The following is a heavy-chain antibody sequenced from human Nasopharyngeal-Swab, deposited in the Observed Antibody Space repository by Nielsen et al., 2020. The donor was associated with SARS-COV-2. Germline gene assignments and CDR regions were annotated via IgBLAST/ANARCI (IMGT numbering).Heavy chain of an antibody. CDR1: GGSFSGYY. D-gene: IGHD2-15*01. Sequence: SETLSLTCAVYGGSFSGYYWSWIRQPPGKGLEWIGEINHSGSTNYNPSLKSRVTISVGTSKNQFSLKLSSVTAADTAVYYCARAGESHVVVVAATTPSFDYWGQGTLVTVSS. V-gene: IGHV4-34*01. J-gene: IGHJ4*02. CDR2: INHSGST. CDR3: ARAGESHVVVVAATTPSFDY.